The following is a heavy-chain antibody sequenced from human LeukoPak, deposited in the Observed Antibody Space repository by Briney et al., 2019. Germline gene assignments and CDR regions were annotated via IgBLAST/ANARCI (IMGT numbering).Heavy chain of an antibody. CDR1: GFTFDDYA. CDR3: AKTGYGDFGLFDY. V-gene: IGHV3-9*01. D-gene: IGHD4-17*01. Sequence: GRSLRLSCAASGFTFDDYAMHWVRQAPGKGLEWVSGISWNSGSIGYADSVKGRFTISRDNSKNTLYLQMNSLRAEDTAVYYCAKTGYGDFGLFDYWGQGTLVTVSS. CDR2: ISWNSGSI. J-gene: IGHJ4*02.